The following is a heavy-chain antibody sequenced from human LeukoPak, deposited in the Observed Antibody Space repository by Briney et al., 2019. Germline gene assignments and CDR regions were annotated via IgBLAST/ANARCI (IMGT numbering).Heavy chain of an antibody. CDR1: GYTFTGYY. J-gene: IGHJ6*03. CDR3: ARGVGVVTAIWYYYYYMDV. D-gene: IGHD2-21*02. CDR2: IIPIFGTA. V-gene: IGHV1-69*13. Sequence: GASVKVSCKASGYTFTGYYMHWVRQAPGQGLEWMGGIIPIFGTANYAQKFQGRVTITADESTSTAYMELSSLRSEDTAVYYCARGVGVVTAIWYYYYYMDVWGKGTTVTISS.